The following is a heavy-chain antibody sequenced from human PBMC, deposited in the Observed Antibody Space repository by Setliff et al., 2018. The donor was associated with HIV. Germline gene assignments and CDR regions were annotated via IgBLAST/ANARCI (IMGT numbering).Heavy chain of an antibody. Sequence: SETLSLTCAVYGGSFSAYYWSWIRQPPGKGLEWIGEINHSGSTNYNPSLKTRVTISVDTSKNQFSLKLSSVTAADTAVYYCARTFGDLKHYNYYYTIDVWGQGTTVTVSS. J-gene: IGHJ6*02. V-gene: IGHV4-34*01. CDR1: GGSFSAYY. CDR2: INHSGST. CDR3: ARTFGDLKHYNYYYTIDV. D-gene: IGHD3-10*01.